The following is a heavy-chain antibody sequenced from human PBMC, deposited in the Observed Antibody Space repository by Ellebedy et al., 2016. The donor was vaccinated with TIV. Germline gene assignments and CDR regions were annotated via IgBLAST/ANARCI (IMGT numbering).Heavy chain of an antibody. J-gene: IGHJ4*02. D-gene: IGHD6-19*01. Sequence: PGGSLRLSCVASGFTFEDYAMHWVRQAPGKGLEWVSGIDWNSGTIDYADSVKGRFTISRDNAKNSLYLQMNSLRADDTASYYCARDMAIALAGTIDYWGQGTLVTVSS. CDR3: ARDMAIALAGTIDY. V-gene: IGHV3-9*01. CDR2: IDWNSGTI. CDR1: GFTFEDYA.